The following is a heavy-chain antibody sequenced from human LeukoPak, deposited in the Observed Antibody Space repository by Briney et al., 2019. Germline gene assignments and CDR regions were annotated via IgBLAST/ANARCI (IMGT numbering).Heavy chain of an antibody. Sequence: GGSLRLSCAASGFTFSSYAMSWVRQAPGKGLEWVSVISGSGDSTYYADSVKGRFTISRDNSKNTLYLQMNSLRAEDTAVYYCASGRDYSSGWYQFDYLDYWGKGNLVTVSS. CDR2: ISGSGDST. J-gene: IGHJ4*02. CDR3: ASGRDYSSGWYQFDYLDY. V-gene: IGHV3-23*01. CDR1: GFTFSSYA. D-gene: IGHD6-19*01.